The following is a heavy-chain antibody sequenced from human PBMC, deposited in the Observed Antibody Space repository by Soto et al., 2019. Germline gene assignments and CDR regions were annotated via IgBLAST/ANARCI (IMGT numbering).Heavy chain of an antibody. CDR3: TRRYIPQASNYYYGMDV. D-gene: IGHD1-20*01. CDR1: GYSFTTYW. J-gene: IGHJ6*02. CDR2: IYPGDSDT. V-gene: IGHV5-51*01. Sequence: PGESLKISCKGSGYSFTTYWIGWLRQMPGKGLELMGIIYPGDSDTRYSPSFQGLVTISVDKSISATYLQWSSLKASDTAMYYCTRRYIPQASNYYYGMDVWGQGTTVTVSS.